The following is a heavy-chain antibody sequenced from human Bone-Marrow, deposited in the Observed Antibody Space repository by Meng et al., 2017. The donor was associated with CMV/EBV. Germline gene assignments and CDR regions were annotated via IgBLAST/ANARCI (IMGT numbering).Heavy chain of an antibody. CDR3: TRDQGYCSSGLCYGGDEY. V-gene: IGHV3-66*02. D-gene: IGHD2-2*01. Sequence: GESLKISCAASGSIVNSNYMNWVRQAPGKGLEWVSVIFSGGNTYYADSVKGRFTISKDSSKNTVWLQMNSLRPEDTAVYYCTRDQGYCSSGLCYGGDEYWGQGTLVTVSS. CDR1: GSIVNSNY. CDR2: IFSGGNT. J-gene: IGHJ4*02.